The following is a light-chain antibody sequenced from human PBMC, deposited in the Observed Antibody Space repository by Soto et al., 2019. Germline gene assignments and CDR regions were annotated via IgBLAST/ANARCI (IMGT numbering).Light chain of an antibody. V-gene: IGKV3-20*01. CDR1: QTINNRY. Sequence: EIVLTQSPGTLSLSPGERAILSCRASQTINNRYLAWYQQMPGRAPRLLIYAASSRAAGVPDRFSGSGSGTDFTLTINRLEPEDFEIYYCHHYDNSPPFPFGPGTKVDIK. CDR2: AAS. J-gene: IGKJ3*01. CDR3: HHYDNSPPFP.